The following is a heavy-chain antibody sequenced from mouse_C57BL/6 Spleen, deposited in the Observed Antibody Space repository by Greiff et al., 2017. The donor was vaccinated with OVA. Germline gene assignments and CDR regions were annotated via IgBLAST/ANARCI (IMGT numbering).Heavy chain of an antibody. J-gene: IGHJ2*01. CDR3: ASPERFDY. Sequence: QVQLQQSGPELVKPGASVKISCKASGYAFSSSWMNWVKQRPGKGLEWIGRIYPGDGDTNYNGKFKGKATLTADKSSSTAYMQLSSLTSEDSAVYFCASPERFDYWGQGTTLTVSS. CDR1: GYAFSSSW. V-gene: IGHV1-82*01. CDR2: IYPGDGDT.